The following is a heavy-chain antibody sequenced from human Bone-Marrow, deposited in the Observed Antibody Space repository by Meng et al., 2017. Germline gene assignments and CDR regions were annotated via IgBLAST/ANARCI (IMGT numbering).Heavy chain of an antibody. Sequence: ASVKVSCKASGGTFSSYAISWVRQAPGQGLEWMGVINPSGGTTSYAQKFQGRVTMTRDASTTTVYLELSSLRSEDTAVYYCARAGRGERWLVPPDYWGQGTLVTVSS. CDR1: GGTFSSYA. D-gene: IGHD6-19*01. V-gene: IGHV1-46*01. J-gene: IGHJ4*02. CDR3: ARAGRGERWLVPPDY. CDR2: INPSGGTT.